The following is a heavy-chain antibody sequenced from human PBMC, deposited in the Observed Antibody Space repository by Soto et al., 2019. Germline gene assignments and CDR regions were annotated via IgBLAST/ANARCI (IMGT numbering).Heavy chain of an antibody. D-gene: IGHD2-2*01. CDR3: AKDTPRSFFTQSSYFDY. J-gene: IGHJ4*02. CDR2: ISGSGGST. CDR1: GFTFSSYA. Sequence: QLGGSLRLSCAASGFTFSSYAMSWVRQAPGKGLEWVSAISGSGGSTYYADSVKGRFTISRDNSKNTLYLQMNSLRAEDTAVYYCAKDTPRSFFTQSSYFDYWGQGTLVTVSS. V-gene: IGHV3-23*01.